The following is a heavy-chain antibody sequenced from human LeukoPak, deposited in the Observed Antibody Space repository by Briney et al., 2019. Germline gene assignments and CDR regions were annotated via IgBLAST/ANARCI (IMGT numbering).Heavy chain of an antibody. CDR1: GDSVSSNSAA. V-gene: IGHV6-1*01. D-gene: IGHD3-22*01. CDR2: TYYRSKWYN. CDR3: ARDSTYYDSRGYYSNYFDY. J-gene: IGHJ4*02. Sequence: SQTLSLTCAISGDSVSSNSAAWNWIRQSPSRGLEWLGRTYYRSKWYNDYAVSVKSRITINPDTSKNQFSLQLNSVTPEDTAVYYCARDSTYYDSRGYYSNYFDYWGQGTLVTVSS.